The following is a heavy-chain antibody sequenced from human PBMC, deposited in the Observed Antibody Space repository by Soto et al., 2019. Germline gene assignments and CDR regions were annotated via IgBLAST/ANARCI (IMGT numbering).Heavy chain of an antibody. CDR1: GGSISSYY. D-gene: IGHD3-3*01. CDR3: AGSKTYYDFWSGYYTETFNY. Sequence: QVQLQESGPGLVKPSETLSLTCTVSGGSISSYYWSWIRQPPGKGLEWIGYIYYSGSTNYNPSLKRRVTISVDTSKNQFSLKLSSVTAADTAVYYCAGSKTYYDFWSGYYTETFNYWGQGPLVTVSS. J-gene: IGHJ4*02. V-gene: IGHV4-59*01. CDR2: IYYSGST.